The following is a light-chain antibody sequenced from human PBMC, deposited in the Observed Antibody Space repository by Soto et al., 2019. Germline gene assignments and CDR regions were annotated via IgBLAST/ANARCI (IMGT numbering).Light chain of an antibody. CDR1: QGIIDY. J-gene: IGKJ1*01. Sequence: DIQMTQSPSSLSASVGDTVTITCRASQGIIDYLAWYQQRPGKVPKLLIYAASTLQTGVPSRFSGSGAGTDFTLTISSLQPEDVATYYCQKHDTAPQTFGQGTRVEI. CDR2: AAS. CDR3: QKHDTAPQT. V-gene: IGKV1-27*01.